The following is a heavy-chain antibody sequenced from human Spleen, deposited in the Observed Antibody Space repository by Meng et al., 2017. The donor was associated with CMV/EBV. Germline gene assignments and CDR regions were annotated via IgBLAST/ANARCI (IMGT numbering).Heavy chain of an antibody. CDR1: GYTFTGYY. D-gene: IGHD2-8*01. V-gene: IGHV1-2*02. J-gene: IGHJ5*02. CDR3: ARNGETTLVLMVYAIPHSNEPKSGSYYAFWFDP. CDR2: INPNSGGT. Sequence: KVSCKASGYTFTGYYMLWVRQAPGQGLEWMGWINPNSGGTNYAQKFQGRVTMTRDTSISTAYMELSRLRSDDTAVYYCARNGETTLVLMVYAIPHSNEPKSGSYYAFWFDPWGQGTLVTVSS.